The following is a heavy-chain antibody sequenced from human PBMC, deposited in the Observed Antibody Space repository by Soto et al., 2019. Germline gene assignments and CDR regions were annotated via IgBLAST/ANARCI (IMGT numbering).Heavy chain of an antibody. CDR3: ARDSGSSWSYRLFDY. Sequence: GGSLRLSCAASGFTFSSYSIHWVRQAPCKGLEWVAVISYDGSNKYYADSVKGRFTISRDNSKNTLYLQMNSLRAEDADVYYCARDSGSSWSYRLFDYLGQGTRLPVSP. J-gene: IGHJ4*02. V-gene: IGHV3-30-3*01. CDR1: GFTFSSYS. CDR2: ISYDGSNK. D-gene: IGHD6-13*01.